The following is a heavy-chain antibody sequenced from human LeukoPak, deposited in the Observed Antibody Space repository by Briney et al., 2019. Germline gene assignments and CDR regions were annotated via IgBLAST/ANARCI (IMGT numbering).Heavy chain of an antibody. CDR3: ARGRRGYNYGRFDY. Sequence: PSETLSLTCAVYGGSFSGYHWSWIRQPPGKGLEWIGDVNPSESTNYNASLKSRLTISADTPKNQFSLRLRSVTAADTAVYYCARGRRGYNYGRFDYWGQGALVTVSS. V-gene: IGHV4-34*01. J-gene: IGHJ4*02. CDR1: GGSFSGYH. D-gene: IGHD5-18*01. CDR2: VNPSEST.